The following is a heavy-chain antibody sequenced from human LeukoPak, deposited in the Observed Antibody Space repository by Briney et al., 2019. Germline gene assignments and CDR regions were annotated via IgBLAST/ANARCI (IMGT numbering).Heavy chain of an antibody. CDR1: GFTFDDYA. V-gene: IGHV3-9*01. Sequence: GRSLRHSCAASGFTFDDYAMHWVRQAPGKGLEWVSGISWNSGSIGYADSVKGRFTISRDNAKNSLYLQMNSLRAEDTALYYCAKVKSGGGPFDYWGQGTLVTVSS. D-gene: IGHD3-16*01. CDR3: AKVKSGGGPFDY. CDR2: ISWNSGSI. J-gene: IGHJ4*02.